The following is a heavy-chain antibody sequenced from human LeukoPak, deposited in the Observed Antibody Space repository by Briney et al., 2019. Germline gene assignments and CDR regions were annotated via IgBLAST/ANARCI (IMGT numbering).Heavy chain of an antibody. CDR1: GFTFSSYA. V-gene: IGHV3-23*01. Sequence: GGSLRLSCAASGFTFSSYAMNWVRPAPGKGLEWVSAISFSGTNTYYADSVKGRFTISRDNLKNTLYLQMNSLGAEDTAVYFCAKEVKAATNWFDPWGQGTLVAVSS. CDR3: AKEVKAATNWFDP. D-gene: IGHD6-25*01. J-gene: IGHJ5*02. CDR2: ISFSGTNT.